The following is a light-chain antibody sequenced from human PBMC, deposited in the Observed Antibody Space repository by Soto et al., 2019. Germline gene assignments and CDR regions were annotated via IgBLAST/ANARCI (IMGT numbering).Light chain of an antibody. CDR3: QQYNSYPL. Sequence: DIQMTQSPSTLSASVGDRVTITCRASQSISSWLAWYQQKPGKAPKLLIYDASSLESGVPSRFSGSGSWTEFTLTISSLQPDDFATYYCQQYNSYPLFGQGTKLESK. CDR2: DAS. CDR1: QSISSW. V-gene: IGKV1-5*01. J-gene: IGKJ2*01.